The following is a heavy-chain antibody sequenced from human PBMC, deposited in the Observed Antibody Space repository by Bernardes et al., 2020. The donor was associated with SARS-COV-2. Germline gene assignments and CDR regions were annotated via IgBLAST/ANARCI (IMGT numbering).Heavy chain of an antibody. V-gene: IGHV3-21*01. Sequence: GGSLRLSCAASGFSFSTNSMNWVRQAPGKGLEWVSSIDSHSYYIFYADSLKGRFTTSRDNAKNSLYLQMNNLRAEDTAVYYCSRGHNGQGDDWGQGTLVTVSS. CDR3: SRGHNGQGDD. J-gene: IGHJ4*02. D-gene: IGHD2-8*01. CDR2: IDSHSYYI. CDR1: GFSFSTNS.